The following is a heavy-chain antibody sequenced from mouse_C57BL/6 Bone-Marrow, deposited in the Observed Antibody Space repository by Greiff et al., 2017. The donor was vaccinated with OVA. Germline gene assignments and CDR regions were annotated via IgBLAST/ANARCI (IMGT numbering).Heavy chain of an antibody. Sequence: EVKLMESGGDLVKPGGSLKLSCAASGFTFSSYGMSWVRQTPDKRLEWVATISSGGSYTYYPDSVKGRFTISRDNAKNTLYLQMSSLKSEDTAMYYCARQGKKSYYGSKAMDYWGQGTSVTVSS. CDR1: GFTFSSYG. J-gene: IGHJ4*01. CDR2: ISSGGSYT. V-gene: IGHV5-6*01. D-gene: IGHD1-1*01. CDR3: ARQGKKSYYGSKAMDY.